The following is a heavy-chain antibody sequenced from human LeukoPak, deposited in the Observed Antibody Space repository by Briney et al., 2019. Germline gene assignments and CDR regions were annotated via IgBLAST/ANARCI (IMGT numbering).Heavy chain of an antibody. D-gene: IGHD1-14*01. J-gene: IGHJ4*02. Sequence: PGGSLRLSCAASEFTFSLYGMTWVRQAPGKGLEWIADIYDVSSHIHYADSVKGRFTISRDNSKNTLSLPMNSLRATDTAVYYCARETSQPGRIDSWGQGTLVIVSS. CDR1: EFTFSLYG. CDR3: ARETSQPGRIDS. V-gene: IGHV3-21*05. CDR2: IYDVSSHI.